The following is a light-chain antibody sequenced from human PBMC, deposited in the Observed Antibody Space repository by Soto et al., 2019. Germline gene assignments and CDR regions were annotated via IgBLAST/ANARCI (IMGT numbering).Light chain of an antibody. CDR1: ISNIGAEYD. CDR3: QSYDSSLTTFV. J-gene: IGLJ1*01. CDR2: GDN. V-gene: IGLV1-40*01. Sequence: QSALTQPPSVSGAPGQRVAISCTGSISNIGAEYDVHWYQQLPGTAPKRLIYGDNNRPSGVPDRFSGSKSGTSASLAITGLQPEDEADYYCQSYDSSLTTFVFGTGTKVTVL.